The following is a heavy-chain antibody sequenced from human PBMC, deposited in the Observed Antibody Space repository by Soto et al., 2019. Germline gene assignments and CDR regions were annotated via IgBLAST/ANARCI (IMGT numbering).Heavy chain of an antibody. V-gene: IGHV3-23*01. CDR2: SSGSGGTT. J-gene: IGHJ6*02. Sequence: EVQLLESGGGLVQPGGSLRLSCAASGFTFTTHAMNWVRQAPGKGLEWVSSSSGSGGTTDYADSVKGRFTISRDNSKNTLYLQMNRLRAEDTAVYYCAKGLGEFSYYGMDVWGQGTTVTVSS. D-gene: IGHD3-10*01. CDR1: GFTFTTHA. CDR3: AKGLGEFSYYGMDV.